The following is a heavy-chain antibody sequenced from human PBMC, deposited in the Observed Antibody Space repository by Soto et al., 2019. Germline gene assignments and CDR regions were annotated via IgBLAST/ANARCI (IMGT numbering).Heavy chain of an antibody. Sequence: EVQLVESGGGLAQPGGSLRLSCAASGFTFSSDAMDWVRQAPGKGLEYVSGISSNGIGTYYASSVKGRFTISRDISRDTVYLQMDSLRPEVMAVYYCARRARSDDYYMYVWVKGTTFTVS. J-gene: IGHJ6*03. CDR3: ARRARSDDYYMYV. CDR2: ISSNGIGT. CDR1: GFTFSSDA. D-gene: IGHD3-10*01. V-gene: IGHV3-64*01.